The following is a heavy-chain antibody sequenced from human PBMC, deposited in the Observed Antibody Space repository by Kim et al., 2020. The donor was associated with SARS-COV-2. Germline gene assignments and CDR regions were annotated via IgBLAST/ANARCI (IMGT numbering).Heavy chain of an antibody. Sequence: GGSLRLSCAASGFTFSSYAMTWVRQAPGKGLVWVSLVSDSGGSTYYVDSVKGRFTISRDNTKDTLYLQMNSLRAEDTAVYYCGKVRESGWRQPTDYWGQGTLVSVSS. CDR3: GKVRESGWRQPTDY. J-gene: IGHJ4*02. V-gene: IGHV3-23*01. CDR2: VSDSGGST. D-gene: IGHD6-19*01. CDR1: GFTFSSYA.